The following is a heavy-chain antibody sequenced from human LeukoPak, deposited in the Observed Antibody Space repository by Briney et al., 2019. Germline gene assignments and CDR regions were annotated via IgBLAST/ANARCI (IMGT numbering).Heavy chain of an antibody. CDR2: ISYDGSNK. Sequence: GRSLRLSCAASGFTFSSYAMPWVRQAPGKGLEWVAVISYDGSNKYYADSVKGRFTISRDNSKNTLYLQMNSLRAEDTAVYYCARGHLQLWLDGPCFDYWGQGTLVTVSS. CDR1: GFTFSSYA. CDR3: ARGHLQLWLDGPCFDY. V-gene: IGHV3-30-3*01. D-gene: IGHD5-18*01. J-gene: IGHJ4*02.